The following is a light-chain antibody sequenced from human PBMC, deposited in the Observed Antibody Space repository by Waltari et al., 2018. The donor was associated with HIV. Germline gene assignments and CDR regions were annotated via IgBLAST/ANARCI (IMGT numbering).Light chain of an antibody. CDR3: CSYGGTYNV. J-gene: IGLJ1*01. CDR1: SSDVGGYNS. V-gene: IGLV2-11*01. Sequence: QSALTQPRSVPGSPGQSVTISCTGTSSDVGGYNSFSWYQQHPGKAPKLLIYEVSKWPSGVPDRFSGSKSGNTASLTISGLRADDEADYYCCSYGGTYNVFGTGTKVTIL. CDR2: EVS.